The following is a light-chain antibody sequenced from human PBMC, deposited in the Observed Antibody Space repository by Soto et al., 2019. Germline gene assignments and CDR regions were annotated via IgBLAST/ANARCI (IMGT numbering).Light chain of an antibody. CDR3: QQYHGSPRT. J-gene: IGKJ1*01. Sequence: EIVLTQSPGTLSLSPGERATLSCRASQSVNSNYLAWYQQKPGQAPRLLIYGASSRATGIPDRFSGSGSGTDFTINISRLEPEDFAVYYCQQYHGSPRTFGQGTKVDIK. CDR1: QSVNSNY. V-gene: IGKV3-20*01. CDR2: GAS.